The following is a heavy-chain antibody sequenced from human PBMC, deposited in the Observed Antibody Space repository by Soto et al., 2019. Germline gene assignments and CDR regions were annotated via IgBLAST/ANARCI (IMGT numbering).Heavy chain of an antibody. Sequence: EVQLVESGGGLAQPGGSLRLSCAASGLTLSNYAMNWVRQAPGKGLEWVSYISRSGSMIFYADSMKGRFTISRDNSKNTLYRQMNSLRAEDTAVYYCASLGYYGSGSYHRFVGYYGMDVWGQGTTVTVSS. D-gene: IGHD3-10*01. CDR2: ISRSGSMI. V-gene: IGHV3-48*01. CDR3: ASLGYYGSGSYHRFVGYYGMDV. J-gene: IGHJ6*02. CDR1: GLTLSNYA.